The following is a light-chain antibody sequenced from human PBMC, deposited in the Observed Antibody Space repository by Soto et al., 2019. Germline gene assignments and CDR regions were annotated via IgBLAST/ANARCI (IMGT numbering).Light chain of an antibody. CDR2: DVT. V-gene: IGLV2-14*03. CDR3: SSYTSTTPPVV. Sequence: QSALTQPASVSGSPGQSITISCTGTSSDVGGYNYVSWYRHYPGKAPNLIIYDVTDRPSGVSSRFSGSKSGNTASLTISGLQAEDEADYFCSSYTSTTPPVVFGGGTKLTVL. CDR1: SSDVGGYNY. J-gene: IGLJ2*01.